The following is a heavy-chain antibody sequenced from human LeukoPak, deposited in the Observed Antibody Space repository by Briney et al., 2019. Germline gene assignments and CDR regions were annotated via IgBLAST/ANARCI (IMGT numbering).Heavy chain of an antibody. CDR1: GGSFSDYY. V-gene: IGHV4-34*01. J-gene: IGHJ4*02. CDR3: ARVTSRPGAYGDHFDY. D-gene: IGHD4-17*01. Sequence: SETLSLTCAVYGGSFSDYYWNWIRQSPGKGLEWIGEIHHSGSTNYSPSLKSRVTISVDTSKNQFSLKLSSVTAADTAVYYCARVTSRPGAYGDHFDYWGQGTLVTVSS. CDR2: IHHSGST.